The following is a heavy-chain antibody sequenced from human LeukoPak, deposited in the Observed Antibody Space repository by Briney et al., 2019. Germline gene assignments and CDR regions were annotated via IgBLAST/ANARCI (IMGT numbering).Heavy chain of an antibody. CDR3: ARVLLPPQYYYSSSSVQPFDY. CDR1: GFTFSSYA. D-gene: IGHD6-6*01. V-gene: IGHV3-7*01. CDR2: IKQDGSEK. Sequence: PGGSLRLSCAASGFTFSSYAMSWVRQAPGKGLEWVANIKQDGSEKYYVDSVKGRFTISRDNAKNSLYLQMNSLRAEDTAVYYCARVLLPPQYYYSSSSVQPFDYWGQGTLVTVSS. J-gene: IGHJ4*02.